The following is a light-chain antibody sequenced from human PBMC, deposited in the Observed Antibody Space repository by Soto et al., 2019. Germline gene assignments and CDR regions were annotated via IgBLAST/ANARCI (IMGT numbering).Light chain of an antibody. CDR1: SGHSSYA. CDR2: LNSDGSH. J-gene: IGLJ2*01. V-gene: IGLV4-69*01. Sequence: QLVLTQSPSASASLGASVKLTCTLSSGHSSYAIAWHQQQPEKGPRYLMNLNSDGSHSKGDGIPDRFSGSSSGAERYLTISRLQSEDEADYYCQTWGTGILVFGGGTKLTVL. CDR3: QTWGTGILV.